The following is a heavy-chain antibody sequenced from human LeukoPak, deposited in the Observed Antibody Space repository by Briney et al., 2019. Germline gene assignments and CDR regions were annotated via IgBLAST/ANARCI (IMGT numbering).Heavy chain of an antibody. D-gene: IGHD1-26*01. V-gene: IGHV4-4*07. J-gene: IGHJ4*02. CDR2: SYTTGST. CDR1: GRSIGSYY. Sequence: SETLSLTCTVSGRSIGSYYWSWIPQPAGKGLEWIGRSYTTGSTNYNPSLKRRVTMSLDTSKNQLSLNLSSVTAAETAVYYCARSGGSGFQLDSWGQGTLVTVSS. CDR3: ARSGGSGFQLDS.